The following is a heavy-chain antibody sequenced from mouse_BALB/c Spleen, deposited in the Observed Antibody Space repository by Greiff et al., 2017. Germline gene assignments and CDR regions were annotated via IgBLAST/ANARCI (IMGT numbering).Heavy chain of an antibody. Sequence: EVQVVESGGGLVQPGGSLKLSCAASGFDFSRYWMSWVRQAPGKGLEWIGEINPDSSTINYTPSLKDKFIISRDNAKNTLYLQMSKVRSEDTALYYCARDYYGNYGAMDYWGQGTSVTVSS. D-gene: IGHD2-1*01. CDR2: INPDSSTI. V-gene: IGHV4-1*02. CDR3: ARDYYGNYGAMDY. J-gene: IGHJ4*01. CDR1: GFDFSRYW.